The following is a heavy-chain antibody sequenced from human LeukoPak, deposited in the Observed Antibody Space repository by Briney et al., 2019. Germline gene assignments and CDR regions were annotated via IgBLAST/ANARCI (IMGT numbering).Heavy chain of an antibody. D-gene: IGHD3-22*01. CDR2: IYSGGST. CDR1: GFTVSSNY. Sequence: SGGSLRLSCAASGFTVSSNYMSWVRQAPGKGLEWVSIIYSGGSTYYADSVKGRFTISRDNSKNTLYLQMNSLRGEDTAVYYCARDLYDSSGYYSHDDWDQGTLVTVSS. J-gene: IGHJ4*02. V-gene: IGHV3-66*01. CDR3: ARDLYDSSGYYSHDD.